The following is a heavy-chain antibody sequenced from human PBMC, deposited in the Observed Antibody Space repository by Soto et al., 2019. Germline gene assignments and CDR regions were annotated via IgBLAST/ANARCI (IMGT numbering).Heavy chain of an antibody. Sequence: EVQLLESGGGLVQPGGSLRLSCAASGFTFSSYAMRWVRQAPVKGLEWVSAISGSGGSTYYADSVKGRFTISRDNSKNTLYLQMNSLRAEDTAVYYCARRGSGSYGDYWGQGTLVTVSS. CDR2: ISGSGGST. CDR1: GFTFSSYA. J-gene: IGHJ4*02. V-gene: IGHV3-23*01. D-gene: IGHD1-26*01. CDR3: ARRGSGSYGDY.